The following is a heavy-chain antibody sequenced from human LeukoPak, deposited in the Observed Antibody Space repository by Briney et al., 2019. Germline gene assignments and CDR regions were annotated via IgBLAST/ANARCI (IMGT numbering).Heavy chain of an antibody. Sequence: GESLRLSCAASGFTFNNYAMSWVRQAPGKGLEWVSSISGSGGSTYYADSVKGRFTISRDNSKNTLYLQMNSLRAEDTAVYYCAKESSSWIIFDYWGQGTLVTVSS. CDR2: ISGSGGST. CDR3: AKESSSWIIFDY. V-gene: IGHV3-23*01. CDR1: GFTFNNYA. J-gene: IGHJ4*02. D-gene: IGHD6-13*01.